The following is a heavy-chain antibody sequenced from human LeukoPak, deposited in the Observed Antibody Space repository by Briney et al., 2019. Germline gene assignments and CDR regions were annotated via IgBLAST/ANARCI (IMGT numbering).Heavy chain of an antibody. J-gene: IGHJ4*02. CDR2: IKSKIEGGTI. CDR3: TTKRVGAPAFDY. D-gene: IGHD1-26*01. Sequence: PGGSLRLSCAASGFTFNNAWMNWVRQAPGKGLDWVGRIKSKIEGGTIDYAAPVKGRFTISRDDSKNTLYLQMNSLKTEDTAVYYCTTKRVGAPAFDYWGQGTLVTVSS. CDR1: GFTFNNAW. V-gene: IGHV3-15*07.